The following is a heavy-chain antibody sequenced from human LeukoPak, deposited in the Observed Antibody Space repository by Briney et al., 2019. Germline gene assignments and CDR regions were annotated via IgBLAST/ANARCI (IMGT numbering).Heavy chain of an antibody. CDR1: GGSISSYY. J-gene: IGHJ3*02. D-gene: IGHD3-3*01. CDR3: ARGRIPYDFWSGYYLDHDAFDI. Sequence: SETLSLTCTVSGGSISSYYWSWIRQPAGKGLEWIGRIYTSGSTNYNPSLKSRVTMSVDTSKNQFSLKLSSVTAADTAVYYCARGRIPYDFWSGYYLDHDAFDIWGQGTMVTVSS. V-gene: IGHV4-4*07. CDR2: IYTSGST.